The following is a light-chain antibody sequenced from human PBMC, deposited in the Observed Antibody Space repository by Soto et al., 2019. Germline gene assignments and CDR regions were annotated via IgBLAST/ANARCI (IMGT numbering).Light chain of an antibody. Sequence: EIVLTQSPGTLSLSPGERATLSCKASQTVQFNFLAWYQHKPGQAPRLLIYASSNRATGIPDRFSGSASGTDFTLTINRLEPEDFAVYYCQLYGISPHFGQGTRLEIK. CDR3: QLYGISPH. V-gene: IGKV3-20*01. J-gene: IGKJ5*01. CDR1: QTVQFNF. CDR2: ASS.